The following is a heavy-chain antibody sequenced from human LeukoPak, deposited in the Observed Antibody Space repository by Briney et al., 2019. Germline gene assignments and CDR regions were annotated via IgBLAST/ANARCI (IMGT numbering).Heavy chain of an antibody. J-gene: IGHJ5*02. Sequence: PSETLSLTCTVPGDSISSYFWSWIRQPAGKGLEWIGRISTSGSTNYDPSLKSRVTISVDTSKNQFSLKLSSVTAADTAVYYCAGQRGAIAAAGTLGWFDPWGQGTLLTVSS. CDR3: AGQRGAIAAAGTLGWFDP. V-gene: IGHV4-4*07. D-gene: IGHD6-13*01. CDR2: ISTSGST. CDR1: GDSISSYF.